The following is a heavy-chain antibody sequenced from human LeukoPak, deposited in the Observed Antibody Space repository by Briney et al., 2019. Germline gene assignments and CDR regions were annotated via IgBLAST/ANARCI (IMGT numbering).Heavy chain of an antibody. J-gene: IGHJ5*02. V-gene: IGHV1-2*02. CDR2: INPKSGGT. CDR1: GYTFSCYY. Sequence: ASVKVSCKASGYTFSCYYIHWVRQAPGQGLEWMGWINPKSGGTNYAQKFQDRVTMAWYTAISTAYMDLSKLRSDDTAVYYRAYRGSYMGWFDPWGQGTLVTVSS. D-gene: IGHD1-26*01. CDR3: AYRGSYMGWFDP.